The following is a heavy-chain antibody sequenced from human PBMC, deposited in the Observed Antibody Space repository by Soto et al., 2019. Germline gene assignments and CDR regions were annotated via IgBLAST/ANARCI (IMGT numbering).Heavy chain of an antibody. CDR1: GYTFRDYG. D-gene: IGHD3-10*01. J-gene: IGHJ4*02. CDR2: IDPYNGNT. V-gene: IGHV1-18*01. CDR3: AREGRAGYFDS. Sequence: QVQLVQSGPEVKKPRASVKVSCKASGYTFRDYGVNWVRQAPGQGLQWMGWIDPYNGNTDYAPNLQGRVTMTTDTSTSTAYMELRSLGSDDTAIYYCAREGRAGYFDSWGQGTLVTVSS.